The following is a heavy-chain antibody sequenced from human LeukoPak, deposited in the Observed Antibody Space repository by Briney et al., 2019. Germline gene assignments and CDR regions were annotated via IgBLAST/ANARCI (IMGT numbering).Heavy chain of an antibody. J-gene: IGHJ4*02. CDR1: GFTFSSYA. V-gene: IGHV3-30*03. Sequence: GRSLRLSCAASGFTFSSYAMHWVRQAPGKGLEWVSAISFDGSNKYYADSVKGRFTISRDNSKNMLYVQMNSLRAEDTAVYYCGRGPGVYAMGALDYWGQGILVSVSS. CDR3: GRGPGVYAMGALDY. CDR2: ISFDGSNK. D-gene: IGHD2-8*01.